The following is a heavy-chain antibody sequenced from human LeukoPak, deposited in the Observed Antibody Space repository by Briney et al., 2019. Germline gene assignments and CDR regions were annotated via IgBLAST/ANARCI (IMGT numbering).Heavy chain of an antibody. CDR1: GFTFSSYA. CDR3: AKSLQYCGGDCSPFFDY. Sequence: PGGSLRLSCAASGFTFSSYAMSWVRQAPGKGLEWVSAISGSGGSTYYADSVKGRLTISRDNSKNTLYLQMNSLRAEDTAVYYCAKSLQYCGGDCSPFFDYWGQGTLVTVSS. CDR2: ISGSGGST. V-gene: IGHV3-23*01. J-gene: IGHJ4*02. D-gene: IGHD2-21*02.